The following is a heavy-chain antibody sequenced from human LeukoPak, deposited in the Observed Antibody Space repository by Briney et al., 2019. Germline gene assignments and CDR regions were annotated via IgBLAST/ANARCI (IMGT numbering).Heavy chain of an antibody. D-gene: IGHD6-13*01. Sequence: SETLSLTCTVSGGSISSYYWSWIRQPPGKGLKWIGYIYYSGSTNYNPSLKSRVTISVDTSKNQFSLKLSSVTAADTAVYYCARDRGIAAAGPSNWFDPWGQGTLVTVSS. J-gene: IGHJ5*02. CDR2: IYYSGST. V-gene: IGHV4-59*01. CDR1: GGSISSYY. CDR3: ARDRGIAAAGPSNWFDP.